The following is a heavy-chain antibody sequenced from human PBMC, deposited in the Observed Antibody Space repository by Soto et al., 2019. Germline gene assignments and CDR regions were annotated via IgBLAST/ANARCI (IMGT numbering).Heavy chain of an antibody. Sequence: QVQLQESGPGLVKPSQTLSLTCTVSGGSISSGGYYWSWIRQHPGKGLEWIGYIYYSGSTYYNPSLKSRVTLSVDTSKNQFSLKMNSVTVADTAVYYCARTKGTVTAFDYWGQGTLVTVSS. CDR1: GGSISSGGYY. J-gene: IGHJ4*02. CDR3: ARTKGTVTAFDY. V-gene: IGHV4-31*03. D-gene: IGHD2-21*02. CDR2: IYYSGST.